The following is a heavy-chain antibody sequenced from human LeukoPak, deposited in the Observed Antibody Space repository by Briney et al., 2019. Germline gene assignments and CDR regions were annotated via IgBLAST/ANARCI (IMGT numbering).Heavy chain of an antibody. D-gene: IGHD3-22*01. Sequence: SETLSLTCTVSGYSISSGYYWGWIRQPPGKGLEWIGSIYHSGSTYYNPSLKSRVTISVDTSKSQFSLKLSSVTAADTAVYYCARGGWYYDSSGYYSNLGQGTLVTVSS. J-gene: IGHJ4*02. V-gene: IGHV4-38-2*02. CDR2: IYHSGST. CDR3: ARGGWYYDSSGYYSN. CDR1: GYSISSGYY.